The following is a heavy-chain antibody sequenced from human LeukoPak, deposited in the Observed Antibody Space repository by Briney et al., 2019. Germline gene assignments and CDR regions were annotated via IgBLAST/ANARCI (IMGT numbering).Heavy chain of an antibody. CDR1: GGSISSYY. D-gene: IGHD3-9*01. V-gene: IGHV4-59*01. Sequence: SETLSLTCTVSGGSISSYYWSWIRQPPAKGLEWIGYIYYSGSTNYNPSLTSRVTISVDTSKNQFSLKLSSVTAADTAVYYCARVDILTGYHLGYWGQGTLVTVSS. J-gene: IGHJ4*02. CDR3: ARVDILTGYHLGY. CDR2: IYYSGST.